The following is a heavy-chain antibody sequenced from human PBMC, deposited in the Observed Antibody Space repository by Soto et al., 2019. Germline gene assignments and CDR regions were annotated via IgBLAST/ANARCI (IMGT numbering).Heavy chain of an antibody. V-gene: IGHV4-59*01. CDR1: GGSIISYY. Sequence: SETLSLTCTVSGGSIISYYWSWIRQPPGKGLEWIGYIYYSGSTNYNPSLKSRVTISVDTSKNQFSLKLSSVTAADTAVYYCARASYYDSSGQWAWGQGTLVTVSS. CDR3: ARASYYDSSGQWA. CDR2: IYYSGST. J-gene: IGHJ5*02. D-gene: IGHD3-22*01.